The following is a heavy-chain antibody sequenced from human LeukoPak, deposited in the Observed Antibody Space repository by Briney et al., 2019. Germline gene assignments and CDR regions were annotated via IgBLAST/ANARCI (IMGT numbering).Heavy chain of an antibody. D-gene: IGHD6-13*01. CDR2: ISAGGGNT. V-gene: IGHV3-23*01. Sequence: GGSLRLSCAASGFTFSSYAMSWVRQAPGKGLEWVSAISAGGGNTYYADSVKGRSTISRDNTKNTLYLQMNSLRAEDTAVYYCAKVLSSTWYSVGYWGQGTLVTVSS. CDR3: AKVLSSTWYSVGY. CDR1: GFTFSSYA. J-gene: IGHJ4*02.